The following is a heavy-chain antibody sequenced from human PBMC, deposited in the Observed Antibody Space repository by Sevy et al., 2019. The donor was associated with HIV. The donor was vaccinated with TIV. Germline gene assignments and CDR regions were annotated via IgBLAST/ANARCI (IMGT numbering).Heavy chain of an antibody. J-gene: IGHJ6*03. Sequence: SETLSLTCTVSGGSISSYYWSWIRQPAGKGLEWIGRIYTSGSTNYNPSLKSRVTMSVDTSKNQFSLKLSSVTAADTAVYYCARCAVSYGDYSMGYYYYMDVWGKGTTVTVSS. CDR1: GGSISSYY. D-gene: IGHD4-17*01. V-gene: IGHV4-4*07. CDR3: ARCAVSYGDYSMGYYYYMDV. CDR2: IYTSGST.